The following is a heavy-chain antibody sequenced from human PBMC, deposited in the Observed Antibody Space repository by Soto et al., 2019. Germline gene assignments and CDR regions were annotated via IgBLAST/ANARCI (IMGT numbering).Heavy chain of an antibody. Sequence: QVQLVQSGAEVKKPGSSVKVSCKASGGTFSSYTISWVRQAPGQGLEWMGRIIPILGIANYAQKFQGRVTITADKSTSTAYMELSSLRSEDTDVYYSAREEYYYGSGAFFDYWGQGTLVTVSS. CDR3: AREEYYYGSGAFFDY. CDR1: GGTFSSYT. J-gene: IGHJ4*02. D-gene: IGHD3-10*01. V-gene: IGHV1-69*08. CDR2: IIPILGIA.